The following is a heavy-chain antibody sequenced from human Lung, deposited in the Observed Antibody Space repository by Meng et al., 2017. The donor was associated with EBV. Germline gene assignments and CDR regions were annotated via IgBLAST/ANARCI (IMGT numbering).Heavy chain of an antibody. Sequence: EVQLAESGGALVQPGGSLTLSCAASGFTFSSYWMHWVRQVPGKGLVWVSRINEDGRITTYADSVRGRFTIFRDNTKNTLYLQMNSLKAEDTAVYFCSRDLVGSDDDWGQGTLVTVFS. CDR1: GFTFSSYW. J-gene: IGHJ4*02. D-gene: IGHD6-25*01. CDR3: SRDLVGSDDD. V-gene: IGHV3-74*01. CDR2: INEDGRIT.